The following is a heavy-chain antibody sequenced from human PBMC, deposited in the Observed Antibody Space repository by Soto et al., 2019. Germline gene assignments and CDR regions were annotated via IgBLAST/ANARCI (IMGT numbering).Heavy chain of an antibody. J-gene: IGHJ3*02. CDR3: AKDLGDGGRGAFDI. Sequence: QVQLVESGGGVVQPGRSLRLSCAASGFTFSSYGMHWVRQAPGKGLEWVAVISYDGSNKYYADSVKGRFTISRDNSKNTRYLQRNRLRAEDTAVYYCAKDLGDGGRGAFDIWGQGTMVTVSS. D-gene: IGHD3-16*01. CDR1: GFTFSSYG. V-gene: IGHV3-30*18. CDR2: ISYDGSNK.